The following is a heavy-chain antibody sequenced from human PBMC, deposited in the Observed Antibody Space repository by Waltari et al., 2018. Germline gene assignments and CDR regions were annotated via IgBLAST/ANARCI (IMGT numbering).Heavy chain of an antibody. V-gene: IGHV4-34*01. CDR1: GGSFSGYY. CDR2: INHSGST. J-gene: IGHJ5*02. Sequence: QVQLQQWGAGLLKPSETLSLTCAVYGGSFSGYYWSWIRQPPGKGLEWIGEINHSGSTNYNPSLKSRVTISVDTSKNQFSLKLSSVTAADTAVYYCASTGGGNGNDWFDPWGQGTLVTVSS. D-gene: IGHD1-1*01. CDR3: ASTGGGNGNDWFDP.